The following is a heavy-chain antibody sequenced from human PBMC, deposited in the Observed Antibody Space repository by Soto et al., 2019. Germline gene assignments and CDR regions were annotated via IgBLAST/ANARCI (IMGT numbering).Heavy chain of an antibody. CDR2: IYHTGTT. Sequence: TLSLTCAVSVVSITSSGYSCTWIRQPPGRGLEWIGYIYHTGTTYYNPSLKSRLTISLDRSKNHFSLKLTSVTAADTAVYFSARELSMRRGEGGMDGWGQATTSTVSS. CDR3: ARELSMRRGEGGMDG. V-gene: IGHV4-30-2*01. D-gene: IGHD3-10*01. CDR1: VVSITSSGYS. J-gene: IGHJ6*02.